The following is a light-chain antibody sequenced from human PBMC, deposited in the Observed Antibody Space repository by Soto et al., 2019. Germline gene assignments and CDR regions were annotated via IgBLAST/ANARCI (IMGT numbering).Light chain of an antibody. Sequence: QPVLTQSPSASASLGASVKLTCTLSSGHSSYAIAWHQQQPEKGPRYFMKLNSDGSHSKGDVIPDRFSGSSSGAERYLTITSLQSEDEADYYCQSWGTGIVVFGGGTKLTVL. CDR2: LNSDGSH. J-gene: IGLJ2*01. V-gene: IGLV4-69*01. CDR3: QSWGTGIVV. CDR1: SGHSSYA.